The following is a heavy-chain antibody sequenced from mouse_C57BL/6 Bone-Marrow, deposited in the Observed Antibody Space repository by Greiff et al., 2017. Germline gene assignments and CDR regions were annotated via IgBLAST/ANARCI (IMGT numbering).Heavy chain of an antibody. CDR2: SYPRSGNT. Sequence: VQRVESGAELARPGASVKLSCKASGYTFTSYGISWVKQRTGQGLEWIGESYPRSGNTYYNEKFKGKATLTADKSSSTAYMELRSLTSEDSAVYFCAEGGLYGSSSWFAYWGQGTLVTVSA. V-gene: IGHV1-81*01. CDR3: AEGGLYGSSSWFAY. J-gene: IGHJ3*01. CDR1: GYTFTSYG. D-gene: IGHD1-1*01.